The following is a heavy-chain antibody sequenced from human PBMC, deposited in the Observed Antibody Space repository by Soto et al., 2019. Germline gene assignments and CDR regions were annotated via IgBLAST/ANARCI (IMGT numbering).Heavy chain of an antibody. CDR2: VYHIGNT. V-gene: IGHV4-4*02. CDR1: GCALNSINW. J-gene: IGHJ6*02. CDR3: ARVAGSYYYGMDV. D-gene: IGHD1-26*01. Sequence: HVQLQEAGPGLVKPSGTLVLTCAVSGCALNSINWWSWVRQPPGEVLEWFWEVYHIGNTNYQPSLKSRVTISVDKSKNQYSLKVSSVTAADTAVYSCARVAGSYYYGMDVWGQGTTVTVSS.